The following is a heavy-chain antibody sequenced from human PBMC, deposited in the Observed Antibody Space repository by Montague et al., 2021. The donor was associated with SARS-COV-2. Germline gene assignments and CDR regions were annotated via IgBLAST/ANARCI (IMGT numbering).Heavy chain of an antibody. CDR3: ARRDGYCSSTRCPHWFDP. Sequence: SETLSLTCTVSGGSISSYYWSWIRQPPGKGLEWIGYMSYGESTNYNPSLKSRVTISVDTSKNQLSLKVNSVTAADTAVYYCARRDGYCSSTRCPHWFDPGGQGTLVTVSS. D-gene: IGHD2-2*01. CDR2: MSYGEST. J-gene: IGHJ5*02. V-gene: IGHV4-59*01. CDR1: GGSISSYY.